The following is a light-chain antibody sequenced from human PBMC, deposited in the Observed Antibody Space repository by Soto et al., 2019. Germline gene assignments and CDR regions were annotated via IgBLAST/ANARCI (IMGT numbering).Light chain of an antibody. Sequence: DVPMTQSPSFLSTSVGDRVTITCRASQGIGYHLAWYQQKPGKVPKLLIYAASTLQSGVPSRFSGSGSGTDFTLAISGLQPEDVATYYCQKYDTAPLTFGGGTKVEIK. CDR1: QGIGYH. V-gene: IGKV1-27*01. CDR3: QKYDTAPLT. J-gene: IGKJ4*01. CDR2: AAS.